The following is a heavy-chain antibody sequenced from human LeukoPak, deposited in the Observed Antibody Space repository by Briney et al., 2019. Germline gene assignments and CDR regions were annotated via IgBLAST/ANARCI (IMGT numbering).Heavy chain of an antibody. CDR3: AHLSLDSSY. CDR2: INPNSGGT. J-gene: IGHJ4*02. D-gene: IGHD3-22*01. Sequence: ASIKVSGKASGYPFTNYGFSWVRRAPGQGLEWMGWINPNSGGTNYAQKFQGRVTMTRDTSISTAYMELSRLRSDDTAVYYCAHLSLDSSYWGQGTLVTVSS. V-gene: IGHV1-2*02. CDR1: GYPFTNYG.